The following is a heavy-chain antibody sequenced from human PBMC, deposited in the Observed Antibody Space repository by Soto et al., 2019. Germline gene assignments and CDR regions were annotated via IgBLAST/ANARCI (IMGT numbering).Heavy chain of an antibody. CDR2: ISGGSGVT. CDR3: ARKGTTGFRDFDY. Sequence: GGSLRLSCVAAGFTFSGYAMSWVRQVPGKGLEWVSAISGGSGVTYYADSVKGRFTISRDNSKNTLYLQMNSLRAEDTAVYYCARKGTTGFRDFDYWGQGTLVTVPQ. CDR1: GFTFSGYA. J-gene: IGHJ4*02. V-gene: IGHV3-23*01. D-gene: IGHD1-1*01.